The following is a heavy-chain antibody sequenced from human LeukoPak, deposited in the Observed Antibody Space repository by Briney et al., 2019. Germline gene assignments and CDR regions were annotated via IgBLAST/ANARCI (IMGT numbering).Heavy chain of an antibody. J-gene: IGHJ5*02. CDR3: AKDLTFGDGRWEFVP. CDR2: MLKSGST. D-gene: IGHD4-17*01. CDR1: GFSLSGYA. V-gene: IGHV3-23*01. Sequence: GGSLRLSCVASGFSLSGYAMSWVRQAPGKGPEWVSGMLKSGSTFYSDSMKGRFTISRDSSTNTLYLQMNSLRSEDTAIYSCAKDLTFGDGRWEFVPWGQGTLVTVSS.